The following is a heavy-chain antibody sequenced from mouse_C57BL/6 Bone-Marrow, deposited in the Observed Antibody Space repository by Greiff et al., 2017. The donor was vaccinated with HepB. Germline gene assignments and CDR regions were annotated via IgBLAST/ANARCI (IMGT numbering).Heavy chain of an antibody. Sequence: QVQLKQPGAELVKPGASVKVSCKASGYTFTSYWMHWVKQRPGQGLEWIGRIHPSDSDTNYNQKFKGKATLTVDKSSSTAYMQFSSLTSGDSAVYYCATHYYGSSDGYAMDYWCQGTSVTVSS. CDR3: ATHYYGSSDGYAMDY. D-gene: IGHD1-1*01. J-gene: IGHJ4*01. CDR1: GYTFTSYW. V-gene: IGHV1-74*01. CDR2: IHPSDSDT.